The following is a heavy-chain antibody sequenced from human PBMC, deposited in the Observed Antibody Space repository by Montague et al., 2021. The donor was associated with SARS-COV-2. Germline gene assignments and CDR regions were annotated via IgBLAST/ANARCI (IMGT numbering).Heavy chain of an antibody. CDR1: GASSSNYY. Sequence: SETLSLTCAAYGASSSNYYWSWIRQSPGKGLEWVGEINHSGYTDYNPSPESRLTISLDSSKKQFSLKMTSVTAADTAIYYCASAPRYSFGFWAYWGQGTLVSVSS. V-gene: IGHV4-34*01. CDR3: ASAPRYSFGFWAY. J-gene: IGHJ4*02. CDR2: INHSGYT. D-gene: IGHD5-12*01.